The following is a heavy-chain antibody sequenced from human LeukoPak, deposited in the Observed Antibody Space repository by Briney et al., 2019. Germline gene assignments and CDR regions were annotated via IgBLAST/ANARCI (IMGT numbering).Heavy chain of an antibody. Sequence: ASVKVSCKTSGYTFNGYYIHWVRQAPGQGLEWMGWINPSSGGTFYAQKFQGRVTMTRHTSMNTAYMELSRLTSDDTAVYYCASYTLGIVGSYAGSAFDIWGQGTMVTVSS. D-gene: IGHD1-26*01. V-gene: IGHV1-2*02. CDR1: GYTFNGYY. J-gene: IGHJ3*02. CDR2: INPSSGGT. CDR3: ASYTLGIVGSYAGSAFDI.